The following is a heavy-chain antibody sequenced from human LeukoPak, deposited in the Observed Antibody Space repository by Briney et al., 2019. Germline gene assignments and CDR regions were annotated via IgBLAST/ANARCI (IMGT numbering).Heavy chain of an antibody. V-gene: IGHV4-59*01. D-gene: IGHD3-3*01. J-gene: IGHJ6*03. CDR1: GGSISSYY. CDR3: ARAYSSYDFWSGYNDYYYYYMDV. Sequence: SETLSLTCTVSGGSISSYYWSWIRQPPGKGLEWIGYIYYSGSTNYNPSLKSRVTISVDTSKNQFSLKLSSVTAADTAVYYCARAYSSYDFWSGYNDYYYYYMDVWGKGTTVTVS. CDR2: IYYSGST.